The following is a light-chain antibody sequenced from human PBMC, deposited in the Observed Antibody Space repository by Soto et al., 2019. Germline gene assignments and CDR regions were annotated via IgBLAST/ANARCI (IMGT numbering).Light chain of an antibody. CDR3: HQYGSSPWT. J-gene: IGKJ1*01. CDR2: GAS. CDR1: QSVTYSF. V-gene: IGKV3-20*01. Sequence: ESVLTQSPGTLSLSPGERATLSCRASQSVTYSFLAWYQQKPGQAPRLLIYGASRRATGIPDRFSGSGSGTDFTLTISRLEPEDFAVYYCHQYGSSPWTFGQGTKVEIK.